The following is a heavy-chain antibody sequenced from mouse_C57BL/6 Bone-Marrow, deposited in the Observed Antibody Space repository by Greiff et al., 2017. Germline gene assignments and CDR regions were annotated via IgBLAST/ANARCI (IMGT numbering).Heavy chain of an antibody. Sequence: VQLQQPGAELVMPGASVKLSCKASGYTFTSYWMHWVKQRPGQGLEWIGEIDPSDSYTNYNQKFKGKSTLTVDKSSSTAYMQLSSLTSEDSAVYYCARLGDYDGYAMDYWGQGTSVTVSS. CDR2: IDPSDSYT. V-gene: IGHV1-69*01. D-gene: IGHD2-4*01. J-gene: IGHJ4*01. CDR3: ARLGDYDGYAMDY. CDR1: GYTFTSYW.